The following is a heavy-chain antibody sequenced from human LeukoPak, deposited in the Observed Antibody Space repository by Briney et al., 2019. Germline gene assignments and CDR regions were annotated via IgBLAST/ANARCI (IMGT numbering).Heavy chain of an antibody. J-gene: IGHJ4*02. CDR2: INTDGSRI. CDR1: GFTFSNYW. D-gene: IGHD3-3*01. CDR3: AKTPVLRFLEWLLY. Sequence: PGGSLRLSCAASGFTFSNYWMHWVRQAPGKGLVWVSRINTDGSRITYADSVKGRFTISRDNSKNTLYLQMNSLRAEDTAVYYCAKTPVLRFLEWLLYWGQGTLVTVSS. V-gene: IGHV3-74*01.